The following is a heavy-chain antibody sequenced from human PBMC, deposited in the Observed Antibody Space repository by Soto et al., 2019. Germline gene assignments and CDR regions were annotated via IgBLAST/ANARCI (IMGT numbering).Heavy chain of an antibody. CDR2: SIPIFGTA. J-gene: IGHJ6*02. V-gene: IGHV1-69*01. Sequence: QVQLVQSGAEVKKPGSSVKVSCKASGGTFNNYPITWVRQAPGEGLEWVGGSIPIFGTANYAQKFQGRVTISVDESTSTAYMELSSLRSEDTAVYYCARCRGYSGDDHDYSFDMDVWGQGTTVTVSS. CDR1: GGTFNNYP. CDR3: ARCRGYSGDDHDYSFDMDV. D-gene: IGHD5-12*01.